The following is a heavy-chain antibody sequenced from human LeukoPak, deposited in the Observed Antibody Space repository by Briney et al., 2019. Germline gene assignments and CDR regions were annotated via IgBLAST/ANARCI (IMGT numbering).Heavy chain of an antibody. CDR2: INSDGSST. CDR3: ARVARRQQLAYGMDV. CDR1: GFTFSSYW. Sequence: SGGSLRPSCAASGFTFSSYWMHWVRQAPGKGLVWVSRINSDGSSTSYADSVKGRFTISRDNAKNTLYLQMNSLRAEDTAVYYCARVARRQQLAYGMDVWGQGTTVTVSS. J-gene: IGHJ6*02. D-gene: IGHD6-13*01. V-gene: IGHV3-74*01.